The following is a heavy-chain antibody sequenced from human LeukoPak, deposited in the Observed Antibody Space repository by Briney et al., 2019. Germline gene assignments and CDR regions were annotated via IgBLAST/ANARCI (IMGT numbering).Heavy chain of an antibody. CDR2: ISAYSGNT. Sequence: ASVKVSCKASGYTFTSYGISWVRQAPGHGLEWMGWISAYSGNTNYAQKLQDKVIMSTDTSTSTAYMELRSLRSDDTAVYYCARADGTTGDYYYYYMDVWGKGTTVTVSS. CDR3: ARADGTTGDYYYYYMDV. CDR1: GYTFTSYG. V-gene: IGHV1-18*01. J-gene: IGHJ6*03. D-gene: IGHD1-1*01.